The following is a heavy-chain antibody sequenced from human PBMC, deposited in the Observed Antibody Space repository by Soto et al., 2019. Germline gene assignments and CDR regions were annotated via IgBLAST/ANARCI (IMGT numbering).Heavy chain of an antibody. CDR1: GFTFDDYA. CDR2: ITWNGVTM. D-gene: IGHD2-15*01. CDR3: ARSSLYCPTCLCVHYYYYMDV. V-gene: IGHV3-9*01. J-gene: IGHJ6*03. Sequence: DVSLVESGGGLGQPGGSLRLSCSVSGFTFDDYAFHWVRQAPGKGLEWVSGITWNGVTMGYEDSVRGQFTISRDSAKTSVYLLMNSLRPEDAALYYCARSSLYCPTCLCVHYYYYMDVWGRGTTVKVPS.